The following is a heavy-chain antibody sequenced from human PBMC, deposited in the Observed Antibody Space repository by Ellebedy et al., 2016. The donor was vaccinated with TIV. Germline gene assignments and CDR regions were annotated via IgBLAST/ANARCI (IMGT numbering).Heavy chain of an antibody. D-gene: IGHD1-1*01. V-gene: IGHV4-4*07. Sequence: SETLSLTXTVSGGSASRYFWSWIRQPAGKGLEWIGRIFTSGSFNYNPSLMSRVTMSVVTSKNQISLRLNFVNAADTAVYYCARVHCSITTCDYYYMDVWGKGTTVTVSS. CDR3: ARVHCSITTCDYYYMDV. CDR1: GGSASRYF. CDR2: IFTSGSF. J-gene: IGHJ6*03.